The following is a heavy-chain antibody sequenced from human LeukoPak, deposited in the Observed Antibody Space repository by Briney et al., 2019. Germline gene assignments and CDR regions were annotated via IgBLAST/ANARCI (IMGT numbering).Heavy chain of an antibody. CDR3: AKHRGGWFMDY. D-gene: IGHD6-19*01. V-gene: IGHV3-23*01. J-gene: IGHJ4*02. CDR1: GFTFSSYD. Sequence: GGSLRLSCVVSGFTFSSYDMSWVPQAPGKGLEWVSGISGSGGTIYYADSVKGRFTISRDNSKNTLYLQMNNLRAEDTAVYYCAKHRGGWFMDYWGQGTLVTVSS. CDR2: ISGSGGTI.